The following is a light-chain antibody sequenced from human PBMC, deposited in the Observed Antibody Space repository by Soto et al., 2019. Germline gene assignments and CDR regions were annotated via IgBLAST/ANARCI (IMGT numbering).Light chain of an antibody. Sequence: EIVMTQSPATLSVSPGERAALSCRASQSISSNLAWYQQKPGQAPRLLIYAASTRAAGIPARFSGSGSGTEFTLTISSLQSEDFAVYSCQQYHNWPWAFGQGTKVEIK. V-gene: IGKV3-15*01. J-gene: IGKJ1*01. CDR2: AAS. CDR3: QQYHNWPWA. CDR1: QSISSN.